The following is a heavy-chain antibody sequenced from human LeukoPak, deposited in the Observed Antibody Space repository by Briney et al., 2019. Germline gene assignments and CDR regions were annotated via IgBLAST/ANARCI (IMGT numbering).Heavy chain of an antibody. CDR2: IKQDGSEK. Sequence: GGSLRLSCAASGFTFSSYWMSWVRQAPGKGLEWVANIKQDGSEKYYVDSVKGRFTISRDNAKNSLYLQMNSLRAEDTAVYYCAREGWMVVVPAAPDYWGQGTLVTVSS. V-gene: IGHV3-7*01. CDR1: GFTFSSYW. CDR3: AREGWMVVVPAAPDY. D-gene: IGHD2-2*01. J-gene: IGHJ4*02.